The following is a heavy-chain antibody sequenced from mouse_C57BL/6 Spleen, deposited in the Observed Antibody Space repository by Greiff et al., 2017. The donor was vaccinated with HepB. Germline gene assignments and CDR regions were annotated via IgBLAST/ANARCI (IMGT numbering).Heavy chain of an antibody. Sequence: QVQLQQSGAELVKPGASVKLSCKASGYTFTSYWMHWVKQRPVQGLEWIGMIHPNSSSTNYNEKFKNKATLTVVKSSSTAYMQLSSLTSEDSAVYYCARSLFNGDGLDYWGQGTTLTVSS. CDR3: ARSLFNGDGLDY. CDR1: GYTFTSYW. V-gene: IGHV1-64*01. CDR2: IHPNSSST. D-gene: IGHD2-3*01. J-gene: IGHJ2*01.